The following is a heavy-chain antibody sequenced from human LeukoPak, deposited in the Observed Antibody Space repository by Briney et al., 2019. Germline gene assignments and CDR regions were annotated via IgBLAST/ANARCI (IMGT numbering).Heavy chain of an antibody. D-gene: IGHD2-2*02. V-gene: IGHV1-69*05. CDR2: IIPIFGTA. CDR3: AREEEIVVVPAAIWFDP. CDR1: GGTFSSYA. Sequence: SVKVSCKASGGTFSSYAISWVRQAPGQGLEWMGGIIPIFGTANYAQKFQGRVTITTDESTSTAYMELSSLRSEDTAVYYCAREEEIVVVPAAIWFDPWGQGTLVTVSS. J-gene: IGHJ5*02.